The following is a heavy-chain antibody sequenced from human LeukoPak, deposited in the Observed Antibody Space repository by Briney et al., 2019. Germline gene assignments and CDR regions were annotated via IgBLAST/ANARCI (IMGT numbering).Heavy chain of an antibody. CDR1: GGTFSSYA. CDR2: IIPIFGTA. Sequence: SVKVSCKASGGTFSSYAISWVRQAPGQGLEWMGGIIPIFGTANYAQKFQGRITITADESTSTAYMELSSLRSEDTAVYYCARDGYSSSWYRGGLDYWGQGTLVTVSS. J-gene: IGHJ4*02. V-gene: IGHV1-69*13. CDR3: ARDGYSSSWYRGGLDY. D-gene: IGHD6-13*01.